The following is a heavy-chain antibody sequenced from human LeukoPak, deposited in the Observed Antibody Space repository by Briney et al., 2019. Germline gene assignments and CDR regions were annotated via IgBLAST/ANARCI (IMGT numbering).Heavy chain of an antibody. D-gene: IGHD1-1*01. CDR1: GYSISSGYY. V-gene: IGHV4-38-2*02. CDR2: IYHSGST. Sequence: SETLSLTCTVSGYSISSGYYWGWIRQPPGKGLEWIGSIYHSGSTYYNPSLKSRVTISVDTSKNQFSLKLSSVTAADTAVYYCARDEAAGTSYWGQGTLVTVSS. J-gene: IGHJ4*02. CDR3: ARDEAAGTSY.